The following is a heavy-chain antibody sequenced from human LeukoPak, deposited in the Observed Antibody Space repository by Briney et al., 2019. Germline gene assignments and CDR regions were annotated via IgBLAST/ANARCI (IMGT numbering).Heavy chain of an antibody. V-gene: IGHV3-66*01. CDR1: GFTVGNNY. CDR3: ARDPPAVSINTYA. CDR2: IFSHGET. D-gene: IGHD2-8*01. J-gene: IGHJ4*02. Sequence: PGGSLSLSCAASGFTVGNNYMNWVRQAPGKGLEGGSLIFSHGETSYPDSVKGRFTISRDNSKNTLYLQMNGLRVEDTAVYYCARDPPAVSINTYAWGQGTLVTVSS.